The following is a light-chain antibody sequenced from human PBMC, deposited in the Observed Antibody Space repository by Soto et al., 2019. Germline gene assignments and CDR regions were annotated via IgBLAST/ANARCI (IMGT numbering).Light chain of an antibody. CDR1: SSDVGNYNL. V-gene: IGLV2-23*01. J-gene: IGLJ1*01. CDR2: EGS. CDR3: CSYAGSSTYYV. Sequence: QSALTQPASVSGSPGQSITISCTGTSSDVGNYNLVSWYQQHPGKAPKLMIYEGSKRPPGVSNRFSASKSGNTASLTISGLQAEDEADYYCCSYAGSSTYYVFGTGTKVTVL.